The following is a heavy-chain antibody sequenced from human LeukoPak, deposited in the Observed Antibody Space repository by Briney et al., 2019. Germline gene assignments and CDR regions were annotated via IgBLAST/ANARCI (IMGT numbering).Heavy chain of an antibody. CDR2: IYYSGST. CDR1: GGSISSYY. Sequence: PSETLSLTCTVCGGSISSYYWSWIRQPPGKGLEWIGYIYYSGSTNYNPSLKSRVTISVDTSKNQFSLKLSSVTAADTAVYYCAVAPSGAFDIWGQGTMVTVSS. J-gene: IGHJ3*02. CDR3: AVAPSGAFDI. V-gene: IGHV4-59*01. D-gene: IGHD7-27*01.